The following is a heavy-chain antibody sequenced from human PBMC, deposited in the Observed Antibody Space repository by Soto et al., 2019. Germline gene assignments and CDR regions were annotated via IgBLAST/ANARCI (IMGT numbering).Heavy chain of an antibody. CDR1: GFTFNSYE. V-gene: IGHV3-48*03. D-gene: IGHD5-18*01. Sequence: EVQLVDSGGGLVQPGVSLRLSCVASGFTFNSYEMNWVRQAPGKGLEWVSYISRNAETIHYADSVKGRFSISRDNAKNSLYLQMNSLRAEDTAVYFCARGSRGYNYASAPFFDYWGQGKRVIVSS. CDR3: ARGSRGYNYASAPFFDY. J-gene: IGHJ4*01. CDR2: ISRNAETI.